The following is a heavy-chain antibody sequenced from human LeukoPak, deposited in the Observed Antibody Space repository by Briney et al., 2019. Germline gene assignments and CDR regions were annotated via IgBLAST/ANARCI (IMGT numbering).Heavy chain of an antibody. V-gene: IGHV3-23*01. CDR3: AKDVVRYSSGWYEEDHYYYMDL. D-gene: IGHD6-19*01. CDR2: ISGSGGST. J-gene: IGHJ6*03. Sequence: PGGSLRVSCAASGFTFSSYAMSWVRQAPGKGLEWVSAISGSGGSTYYADSVKGRFTISRDNSKNTLYLQMNSLRAEDTAVYYCAKDVVRYSSGWYEEDHYYYMDLWGKGTTVTVSS. CDR1: GFTFSSYA.